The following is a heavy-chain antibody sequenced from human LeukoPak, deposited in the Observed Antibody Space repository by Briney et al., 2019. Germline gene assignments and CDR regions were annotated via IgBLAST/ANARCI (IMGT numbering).Heavy chain of an antibody. CDR2: TYYRSKWYN. CDR3: ARTARLGYYYYYGMDV. Sequence: SQTLSLTCAISGDSVSSNSAAWNWIRQSPSRGLGWLGRTYYRSKWYNDYAVSVKSRITINPDTSKNQFSLQLNSVTPEDTAVYYCARTARLGYYYYYGMDVWGQGTTVTVSS. J-gene: IGHJ6*02. CDR1: GDSVSSNSAA. V-gene: IGHV6-1*01. D-gene: IGHD3-16*01.